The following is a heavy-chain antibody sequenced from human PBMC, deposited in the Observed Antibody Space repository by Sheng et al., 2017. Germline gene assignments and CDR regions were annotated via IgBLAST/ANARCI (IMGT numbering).Heavy chain of an antibody. J-gene: IGHJ6*03. Sequence: QVQLVQSGAEVKKPGASVKVSCKASGYTFTSYGISWVRQAPGQGLEWMGWISAYNGNTNYAQKLQGRVTMTTDTSTSTAYMELRSLRSDDTAVYYCATVSRDYGEPTDYYYYMDVWGKGTTVTVSS. V-gene: IGHV1-18*01. CDR1: GYTFTSYG. CDR3: ATVSRDYGEPTDYYYYMDV. CDR2: ISAYNGNT. D-gene: IGHD4-17*01.